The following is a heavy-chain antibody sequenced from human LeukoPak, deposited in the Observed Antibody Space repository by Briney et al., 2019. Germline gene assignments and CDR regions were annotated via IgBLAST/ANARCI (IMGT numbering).Heavy chain of an antibody. CDR3: AKATYYYDSSGPQVNAFDI. CDR2: IYYSGSA. J-gene: IGHJ3*02. Sequence: PSETLSLTCTVSGGSISSSNHYWGWIRQPPGKGLEWIANIYYSGSAYYNPSLKSRVTILIDKSKNQFSLKLSSVTAADTAVYYCAKATYYYDSSGPQVNAFDIWGQGTMVTVSS. D-gene: IGHD3-22*01. CDR1: GGSISSSNHY. V-gene: IGHV4-39*07.